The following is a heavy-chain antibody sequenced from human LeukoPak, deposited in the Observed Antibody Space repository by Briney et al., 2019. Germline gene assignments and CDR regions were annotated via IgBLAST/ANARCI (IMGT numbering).Heavy chain of an antibody. D-gene: IGHD6-13*01. V-gene: IGHV1-69*06. CDR3: ARVVDFYSSSWPVDY. CDR2: IIPIFGTA. Sequence: TSVKVSCKASGGTFSSYAISWVRQAPGQGLEWMGGIIPIFGTANYAQKFQGRVTITADKSTSTAYMELSSLRSEDTAVYYCARVVDFYSSSWPVDYWGQGTLVTVSS. J-gene: IGHJ4*02. CDR1: GGTFSSYA.